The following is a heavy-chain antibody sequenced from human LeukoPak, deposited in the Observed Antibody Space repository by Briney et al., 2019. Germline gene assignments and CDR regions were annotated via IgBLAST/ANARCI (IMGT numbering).Heavy chain of an antibody. D-gene: IGHD6-19*01. CDR2: ISAYNGNT. CDR1: GYALTSYG. CDR3: ASVRYSSGWSYFDY. Sequence: ASVKVSCKASGYALTSYGISWVRQAPGQGLEWMGWISAYNGNTNYAQKLQGRVTMTTDTSTSTAYMELRSLRSDDTAVYYCASVRYSSGWSYFDYWGQGTLVTVSS. J-gene: IGHJ4*02. V-gene: IGHV1-18*01.